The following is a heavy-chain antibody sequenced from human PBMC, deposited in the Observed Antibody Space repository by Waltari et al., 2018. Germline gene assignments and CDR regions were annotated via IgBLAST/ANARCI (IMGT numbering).Heavy chain of an antibody. V-gene: IGHV3-30-3*01. CDR1: AFTFSSYA. D-gene: IGHD5-18*01. CDR2: ISHDGSNK. CDR3: ERDLAGMGGANDY. Sequence: QVQLVESGGGVLQPGRSLRLSCAASAFTFSSYAMPWVRQAPGKGLGWVAVISHDGSNKYHADYGKGRFTISRDKTKITLYLQLNSVGAADTDVYSCERDLAGMGGANDYWGQGTMVTVSS. J-gene: IGHJ4*02.